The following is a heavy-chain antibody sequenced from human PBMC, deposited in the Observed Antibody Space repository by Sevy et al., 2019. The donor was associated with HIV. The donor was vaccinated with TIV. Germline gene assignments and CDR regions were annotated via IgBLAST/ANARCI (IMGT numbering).Heavy chain of an antibody. CDR2: IYGNDNT. J-gene: IGHJ4*02. D-gene: IGHD3-3*01. CDR1: GFSVINQY. V-gene: IGHV3-53*01. CDR3: TRERHNRFQY. Sequence: GGSLRLSCAASGFSVINQYMSWVRQAPGKGLECVSTIYGNDNTDYADSVKGRFTVSRDISKNTLYLQMNSLRAEDTAMYYCTRERHNRFQYWGQGTLVTVSS.